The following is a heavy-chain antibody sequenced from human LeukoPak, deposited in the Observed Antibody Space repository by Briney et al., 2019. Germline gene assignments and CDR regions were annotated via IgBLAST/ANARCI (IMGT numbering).Heavy chain of an antibody. D-gene: IGHD3-10*01. Sequence: SGTLSLTCAVSGGSISISNWRSWVRQPPGKGLEWIGEIYHSGSTNYNPSLKSRVTISVDKSKNQFSLKLSSVTAADTAVYYCARASTQARGASWFDPCGEGTLVTVSS. V-gene: IGHV4-4*02. CDR3: ARASTQARGASWFDP. CDR2: IYHSGST. CDR1: GGSISISNW. J-gene: IGHJ5*02.